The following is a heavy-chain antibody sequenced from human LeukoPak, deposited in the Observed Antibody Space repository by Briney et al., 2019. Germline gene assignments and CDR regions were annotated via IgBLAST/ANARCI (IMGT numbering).Heavy chain of an antibody. V-gene: IGHV4-38-2*02. D-gene: IGHD1-20*01. J-gene: IGHJ5*02. CDR1: NYPISGSHY. Sequence: SETLSLTCTVSNYPISGSHYWGWIRQPPGKGLEWIRSIYHSGGSTFYHPSLESRITMSVDTSKNQFSLKLNSVTAADTAVYYCARDHTTLTGHIQYFDPWGQGTLVTVSS. CDR2: IYHSGGST. CDR3: ARDHTTLTGHIQYFDP.